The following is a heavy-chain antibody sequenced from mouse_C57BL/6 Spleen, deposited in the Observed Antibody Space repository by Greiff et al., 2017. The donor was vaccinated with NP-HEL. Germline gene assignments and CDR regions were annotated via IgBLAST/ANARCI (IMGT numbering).Heavy chain of an antibody. V-gene: IGHV1-69*01. J-gene: IGHJ2*01. CDR2: IAPSDSYT. CDR1: GYTFTSYW. Sequence: QVQLQQPGAELVMPGASVKLSCKASGYTFTSYWMHWVKQRPGQGLEWIGEIAPSDSYTNYNQKFKGKSTLTVDKSSSTAYMQLSSLTSEDSAVYYCARAGVFDYWGQGTTLTVSS. CDR3: ARAGVFDY.